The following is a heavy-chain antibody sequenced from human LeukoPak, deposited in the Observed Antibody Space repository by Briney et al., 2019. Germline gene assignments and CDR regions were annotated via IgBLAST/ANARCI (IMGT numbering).Heavy chain of an antibody. J-gene: IGHJ4*02. Sequence: GASVEVSCKASGYTFSSYYIHWVRQAPGQGLEWMGIINPSDGSTSYAQKFQGRVTMTRDTSTSTVYMELSSLRSEDTAVYYCARQWVFDYWGQGTLVTVSS. CDR3: ARQWVFDY. D-gene: IGHD2-8*01. CDR2: INPSDGST. V-gene: IGHV1-46*01. CDR1: GYTFSSYY.